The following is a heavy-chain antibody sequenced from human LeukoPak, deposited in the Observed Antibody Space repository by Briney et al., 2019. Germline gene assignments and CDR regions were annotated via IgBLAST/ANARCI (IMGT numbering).Heavy chain of an antibody. CDR1: GGTFSSYA. D-gene: IGHD2-2*01. Sequence: ASAKVSCKASGGTFSSYAISWVRQAPGQGLEWMGRIIPILGIANYAQKFQGRVTITADKSTSTAYMELSSLRSEDTAVYYCARDLGYCSSTSCYAGGGWGQGTLVTVSS. CDR2: IIPILGIA. J-gene: IGHJ4*02. CDR3: ARDLGYCSSTSCYAGGG. V-gene: IGHV1-69*04.